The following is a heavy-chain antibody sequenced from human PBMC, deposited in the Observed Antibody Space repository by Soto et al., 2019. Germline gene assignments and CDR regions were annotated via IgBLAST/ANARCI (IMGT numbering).Heavy chain of an antibody. D-gene: IGHD3-10*01. J-gene: IGHJ3*02. CDR2: IYWDDDK. V-gene: IGHV2-5*02. CDR3: AHRLRGHTMVRGANLDNDAFDI. CDR1: GFSLSTSGVG. Sequence: QITLKESGPTLVKPTQTLTLTCTFSGFSLSTSGVGVGWIRQPPGKALEWLALIYWDDDKRYSPSLKSRLTIPKDTSKIQVVLTMTNMDPVDTATYYCAHRLRGHTMVRGANLDNDAFDIWGQGTMVTVSS.